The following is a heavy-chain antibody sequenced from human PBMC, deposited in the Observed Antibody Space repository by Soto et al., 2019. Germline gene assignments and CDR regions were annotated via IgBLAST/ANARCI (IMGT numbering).Heavy chain of an antibody. CDR1: GGTFISYA. D-gene: IGHD4-17*01. Sequence: QVQLVQSGAEVKKPGSSVKLSGKVSGGTFISYAISWVREAPGRGLEWMGGIIPVFGTANYTHQFQGRVTITADESTSTAYMELSSLRAEDTALYYCARARVTTYLTAFDSWGQGSLVTVSS. CDR3: ARARVTTYLTAFDS. CDR2: IIPVFGTA. J-gene: IGHJ4*02. V-gene: IGHV1-69*01.